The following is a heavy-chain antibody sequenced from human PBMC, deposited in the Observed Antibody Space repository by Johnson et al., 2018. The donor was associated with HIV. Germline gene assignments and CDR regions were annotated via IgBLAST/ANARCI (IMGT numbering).Heavy chain of an antibody. J-gene: IGHJ3*02. Sequence: QVQLVESGGGVVQPGGSLRLSCAASGFTFSAYGMHWVRQAPGKGLEGVAFIRYDAYNKYSADSVTGRFTLSSDNSKNTLYLQMNSLRAEDTAVYYCARGDREIWFGGVIAPGAFDIWGQGTMVTVSS. V-gene: IGHV3-30*02. CDR3: ARGDREIWFGGVIAPGAFDI. CDR1: GFTFSAYG. D-gene: IGHD3-16*02. CDR2: IRYDAYNK.